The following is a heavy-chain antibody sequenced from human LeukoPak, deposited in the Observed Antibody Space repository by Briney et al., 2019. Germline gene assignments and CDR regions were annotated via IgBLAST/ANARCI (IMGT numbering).Heavy chain of an antibody. CDR1: GFTFDDYG. CDR3: ARGAYYYDSSGYYYDDY. V-gene: IGHV3-20*04. J-gene: IGHJ4*02. CDR2: INWNGGST. Sequence: PGGSLRLSCAASGFTFDDYGMSWFRQAPGKGLEWFSGINWNGGSTGYADPVKGRFTISRDNAKNSLYLQMNSLRAEDTALYYCARGAYYYDSSGYYYDDYWGQGTLVTVSS. D-gene: IGHD3-22*01.